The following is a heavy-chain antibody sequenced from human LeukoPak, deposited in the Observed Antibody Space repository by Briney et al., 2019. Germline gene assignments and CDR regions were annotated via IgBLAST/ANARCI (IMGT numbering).Heavy chain of an antibody. D-gene: IGHD6-19*01. V-gene: IGHV4-39*01. CDR1: GGSISSSSYY. CDR2: IYYSGST. CDR3: ATLAVAGPFDY. Sequence: SETLSLTCTVSGGSISSSSYYWGWIRQPPGKGLEWIGSIYYSGSTYYNPSLKGRVTMSVDTSRNQFSLKLSSVTAADTAVYYCATLAVAGPFDYWGQGTLVTVSS. J-gene: IGHJ4*02.